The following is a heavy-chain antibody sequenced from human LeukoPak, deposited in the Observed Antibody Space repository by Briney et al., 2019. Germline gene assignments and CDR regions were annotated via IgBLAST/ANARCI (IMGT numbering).Heavy chain of an antibody. D-gene: IGHD3-10*01. CDR3: AKGFEIDY. J-gene: IGHJ4*02. V-gene: IGHV3-30*18. CDR1: GFTFSSYG. Sequence: GRSLRLSCAASGFTFSSYGMHWVRQAPGKGLEWVAVISSDGSNKYYADSVKGRFTISRDNSKNTLYLQMNSLRAEDTAVYYCAKGFEIDYWGQGTLVTVSS. CDR2: ISSDGSNK.